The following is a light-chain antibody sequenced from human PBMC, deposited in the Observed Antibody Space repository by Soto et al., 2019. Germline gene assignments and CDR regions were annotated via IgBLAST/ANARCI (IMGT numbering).Light chain of an antibody. J-gene: IGKJ1*01. Sequence: DIQMTQSPSSLSASVGDRVTMTCRASQGINSWLAWYQQKPGKAPKLLIYAASNLQSGVPSRFSGSGSGTDFTLTISSLQAEDFATYYCQQANSFPWTFGQGTKVDIK. CDR3: QQANSFPWT. CDR1: QGINSW. CDR2: AAS. V-gene: IGKV1-12*01.